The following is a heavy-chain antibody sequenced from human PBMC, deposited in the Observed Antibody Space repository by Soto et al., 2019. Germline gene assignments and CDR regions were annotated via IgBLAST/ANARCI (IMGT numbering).Heavy chain of an antibody. Sequence: SETLSLTCTVSGGSISSGGYYWSWIRQHPGKGLEWIGYIYYSGSTYYNPSLKSRVTISVDTSKNQFSLKLSSVTAADTAVYYCARSYYYVSEFDYWGQGTLVTVSS. CDR2: IYYSGST. V-gene: IGHV4-31*03. CDR3: ARSYYYVSEFDY. CDR1: GGSISSGGYY. D-gene: IGHD3-22*01. J-gene: IGHJ4*02.